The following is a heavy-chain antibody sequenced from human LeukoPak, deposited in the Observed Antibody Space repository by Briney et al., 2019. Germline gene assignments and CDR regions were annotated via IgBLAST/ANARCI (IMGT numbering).Heavy chain of an antibody. V-gene: IGHV4-4*07. CDR1: GDSISYFY. CDR2: MSSSGNN. J-gene: IGHJ6*03. CDR3: ARRGYDFDYYYYYYMDV. Sequence: SETLSLTCSVSGDSISYFYWSWIRQAAGKGLEWIGRMSSSGNNDYNASLKSRVTMSVDTSKNQLSLKVISVTAADTAVYYCARRGYDFDYYYYYYMDVWGKGTTVTISS. D-gene: IGHD5-12*01.